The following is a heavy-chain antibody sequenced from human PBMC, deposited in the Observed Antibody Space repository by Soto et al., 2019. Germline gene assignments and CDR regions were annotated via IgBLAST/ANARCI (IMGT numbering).Heavy chain of an antibody. CDR1: GYSFTSYG. CDR2: ISAYNGNT. D-gene: IGHD3-10*01. V-gene: IGHV1-18*01. J-gene: IGHJ6*02. CDR3: ARDNGFGESDV. Sequence: QVQLVQSGAEVKKPGASVKVSCKASGYSFTSYGISWVRQAPGQGLEWMGWISAYNGNTNYAQKLQGRVTMTTATSTSTGYMKLRSLRSDDTAVSYCARDNGFGESDVWGQGTTVTVSS.